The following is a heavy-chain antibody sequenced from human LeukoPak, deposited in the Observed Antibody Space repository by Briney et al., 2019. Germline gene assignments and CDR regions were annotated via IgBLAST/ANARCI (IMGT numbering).Heavy chain of an antibody. V-gene: IGHV1-69*13. CDR1: GGTFSSYA. Sequence: SVKVSYKASGGTFSSYAISWVRQAPGQGLEWMGGIIPIFGTANYAQKFQGRVTITADESTSTAYMELSSLRSEATAVYYCARDSPSRGDYGGNSDYWGQGTLVTVSS. CDR3: ARDSPSRGDYGGNSDY. CDR2: IIPIFGTA. D-gene: IGHD4-23*01. J-gene: IGHJ4*02.